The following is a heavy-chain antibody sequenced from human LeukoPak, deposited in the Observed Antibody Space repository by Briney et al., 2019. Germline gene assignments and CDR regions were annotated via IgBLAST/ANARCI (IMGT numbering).Heavy chain of an antibody. Sequence: GESLKISCKGPGYSFTSNWIAWLRQMPGKGLEWMGIIYPGDSDTRYSPSFQGQVTISADKSISTTYLQWSSLKASDTAMYYCARRYSSRWYFDYWGQGTLVTVSS. D-gene: IGHD6-19*01. CDR3: ARRYSSRWYFDY. J-gene: IGHJ4*02. CDR1: GYSFTSNW. CDR2: IYPGDSDT. V-gene: IGHV5-51*01.